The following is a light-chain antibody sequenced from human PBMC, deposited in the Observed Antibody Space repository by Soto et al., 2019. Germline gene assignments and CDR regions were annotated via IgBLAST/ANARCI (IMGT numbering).Light chain of an antibody. V-gene: IGKV1-39*01. CDR1: QSIGTY. J-gene: IGKJ3*01. CDR3: QHSYSPLLFT. Sequence: DIQMTQSPSSLSASVGDRVTITCRASQSIGTYLNWYQQKPGKAPNLLIYAASTLQTGVPSRFSGSGSGTDFTLTISTLQPEDFATYYCQHSYSPLLFTFGPGTTVDIK. CDR2: AAS.